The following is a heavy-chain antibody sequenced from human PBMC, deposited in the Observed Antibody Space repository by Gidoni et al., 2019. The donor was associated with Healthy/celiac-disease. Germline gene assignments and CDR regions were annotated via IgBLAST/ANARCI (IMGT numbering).Heavy chain of an antibody. Sequence: EVQLVQSGAEVKKPGESLKISCKGSGYSFTSYWIGWVRQMPGKGLEWMGIIYPGDSDTRYSPSFQGQVTISADKSISTAYLQWSSLKASDTAMYYCARRGYYDSSGYYYPSPIDYWGQGTLVTVSS. V-gene: IGHV5-51*01. D-gene: IGHD3-22*01. CDR2: IYPGDSDT. CDR3: ARRGYYDSSGYYYPSPIDY. J-gene: IGHJ4*02. CDR1: GYSFTSYW.